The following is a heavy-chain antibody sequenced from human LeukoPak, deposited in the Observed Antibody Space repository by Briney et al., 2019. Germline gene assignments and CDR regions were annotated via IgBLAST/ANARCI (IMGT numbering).Heavy chain of an antibody. CDR3: AESSGWYSFDY. V-gene: IGHV1-2*02. CDR1: GYSFSDYY. Sequence: ASVKVSCKASGYSFSDYYMHWVRQAPGQGLEWMGWINPNSGGTNYAQKFQGRVTMTRDTSISTAYMELSRLRSDDTAVYYCAESSGWYSFDYWGQGTLVTVSS. D-gene: IGHD6-19*01. CDR2: INPNSGGT. J-gene: IGHJ4*02.